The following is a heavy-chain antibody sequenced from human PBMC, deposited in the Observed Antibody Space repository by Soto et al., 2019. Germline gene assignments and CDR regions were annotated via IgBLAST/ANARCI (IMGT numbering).Heavy chain of an antibody. CDR2: FNPTSGST. CDR3: ARDLAAGDH. D-gene: IGHD6-13*01. CDR1: GYTFTNYY. Sequence: QVQLVQSGAEVKKPGASVKVSCRASGYTFTNYYIHWVRQAPGQGLEWLAIFNPTSGSTNYAQELQGRVSLTMDTSTSTVYMELSGLRSEDTAMFYCARDLAAGDHWGQGTLVTVSS. V-gene: IGHV1-46*01. J-gene: IGHJ4*02.